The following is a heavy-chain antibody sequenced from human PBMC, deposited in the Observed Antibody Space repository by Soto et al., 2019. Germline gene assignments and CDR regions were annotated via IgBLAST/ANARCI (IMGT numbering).Heavy chain of an antibody. CDR1: GASITGSFF. CDR2: FSLSGTT. J-gene: IGHJ4*02. D-gene: IGHD2-8*02. V-gene: IGHV4-4*07. Sequence: PSETLSLTCTVSGASITGSFFWSWIRQPAGKGLEWIGRFSLSGTTNYNPSLRSRVTMSADVSKNTFSLRLTSVTAADTALYYCARGMTPPGAPAWYYFDSWGQGTLVTVSS. CDR3: ARGMTPPGAPAWYYFDS.